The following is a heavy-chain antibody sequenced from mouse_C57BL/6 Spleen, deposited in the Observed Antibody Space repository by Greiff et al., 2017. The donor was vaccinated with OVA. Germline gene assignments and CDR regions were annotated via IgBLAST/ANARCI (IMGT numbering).Heavy chain of an antibody. J-gene: IGHJ2*01. CDR2: IDPETGGT. CDR3: TRRTTVVATGYFDY. D-gene: IGHD1-1*01. CDR1: GYTFTDYE. V-gene: IGHV1-15*01. Sequence: LQESGAELVRPGASVTLSCKASGYTFTDYEMHWVKQTPVHGLEWIGAIDPETGGTAYNQKFKGKAILTAAKSSSTAYMELRSLTSEDSAVYYCTRRTTVVATGYFDYWGQGTTLTVSS.